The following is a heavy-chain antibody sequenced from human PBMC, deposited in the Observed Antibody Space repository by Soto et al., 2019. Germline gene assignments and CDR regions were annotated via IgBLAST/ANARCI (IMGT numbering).Heavy chain of an antibody. Sequence: ASVKVSCKASGYTFTGYYMHWVRHAPGQGLEWMGWINPNSGGTNYAQKFQGWVTMTGDTSISTAYMELSRLRSDDTAVYYCARGYSSGPGYYMDVWGKGTTVTVSS. V-gene: IGHV1-2*04. J-gene: IGHJ6*03. CDR1: GYTFTGYY. D-gene: IGHD6-19*01. CDR2: INPNSGGT. CDR3: ARGYSSGPGYYMDV.